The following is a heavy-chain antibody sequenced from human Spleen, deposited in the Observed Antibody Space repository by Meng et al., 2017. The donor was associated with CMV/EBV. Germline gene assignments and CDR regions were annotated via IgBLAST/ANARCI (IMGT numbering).Heavy chain of an antibody. D-gene: IGHD3-3*01. J-gene: IGHJ6*02. V-gene: IGHV3-7*01. CDR2: IKQDGSEK. CDR1: GFTLSSYW. CDR3: ARDSKLGDFWSGYHRYYGMDV. Sequence: GGSLRLSCAASGFTLSSYWMSWVRQAPGKGLEWVANIKQDGSEKYYVDSVKGRFTISRDNAKNSLYLQMNSLRAEDTAVYYCARDSKLGDFWSGYHRYYGMDVWGQGTTVTVSS.